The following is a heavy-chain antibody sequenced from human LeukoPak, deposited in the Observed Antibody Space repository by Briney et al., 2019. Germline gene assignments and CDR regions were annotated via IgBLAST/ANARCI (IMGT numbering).Heavy chain of an antibody. CDR1: GYTFTSYG. Sequence: ASVKVSCKASGYTFTSYGISWVRQAPGQGLEWMGWISAYNGNTNYAQKLQGRVTMTTDTSKRTAYMESRSLRSDDTAVYYCARKSFLGYCSSTSCYSDDYYGMDVWGQGTTVTVSS. J-gene: IGHJ6*02. D-gene: IGHD2-2*01. CDR2: ISAYNGNT. CDR3: ARKSFLGYCSSTSCYSDDYYGMDV. V-gene: IGHV1-18*01.